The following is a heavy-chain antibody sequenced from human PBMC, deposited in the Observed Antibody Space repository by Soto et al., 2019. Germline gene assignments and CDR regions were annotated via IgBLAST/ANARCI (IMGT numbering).Heavy chain of an antibody. CDR3: VSDYDSGGYIGY. D-gene: IGHD3-22*01. J-gene: IGHJ4*02. CDR1: GGSISTAVYY. CDR2: IYYRGST. Sequence: QVQLHESGPGLVRPSQTLSLTFNVSGGSISTAVYYWSWIRQPPGKGLEWIGYIYYRGSTYYNPSLKRRVAISIDTSKNRFSLNRTSVTAAATAVYFCVSDYDSGGYIGYWGQGTLVTVSS. V-gene: IGHV4-30-4*01.